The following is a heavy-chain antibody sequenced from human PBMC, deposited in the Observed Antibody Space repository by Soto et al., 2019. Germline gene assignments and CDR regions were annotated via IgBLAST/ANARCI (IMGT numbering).Heavy chain of an antibody. D-gene: IGHD1-1*01. V-gene: IGHV3-11*06. J-gene: IGHJ4*02. CDR2: SSNSGTFS. CDR3: ARSGDNYNRLDY. CDR1: GFTFSDYY. Sequence: PGGSLRPSCEGSGFTFSDYYVSLIRQAPGKGLEWISYSSNSGTFSRYADAVNARFSISRDNTKNLLYLQMNSLRAEDTAVYYCARSGDNYNRLDYWGQGTPVTVSS.